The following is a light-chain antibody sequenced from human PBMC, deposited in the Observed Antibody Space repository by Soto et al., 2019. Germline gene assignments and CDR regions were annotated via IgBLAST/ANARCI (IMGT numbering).Light chain of an antibody. CDR2: AAS. V-gene: IGKV1-8*01. J-gene: IGKJ1*01. Sequence: AIRMTQSPSSFSSSTGDRVTITCRASQGISSYLAWYQQKPGKAPKLLIYAASTLQSGVPSRFSGSGSGTDFPLTISFLQSEDFATYYCQQYYSDPHTFGQGTKVEIK. CDR1: QGISSY. CDR3: QQYYSDPHT.